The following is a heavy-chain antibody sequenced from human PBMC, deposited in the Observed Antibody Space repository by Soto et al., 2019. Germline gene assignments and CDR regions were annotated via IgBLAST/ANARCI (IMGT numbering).Heavy chain of an antibody. J-gene: IGHJ4*02. V-gene: IGHV3-23*01. CDR1: GFTFSSYA. D-gene: IGHD4-17*01. CDR3: AKDAPTPTVTPTSFDY. Sequence: GGSLRLSCAASGFTFSSYAMSWVRQAPGKGLEWVSAISGSGGSTYYADSVKGRFTISRDNSKNTLYLQMNSLRAEDTAVYYCAKDAPTPTVTPTSFDYWGQGTLVTVSS. CDR2: ISGSGGST.